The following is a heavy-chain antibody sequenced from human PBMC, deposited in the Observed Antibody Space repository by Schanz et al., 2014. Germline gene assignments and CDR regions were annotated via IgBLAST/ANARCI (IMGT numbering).Heavy chain of an antibody. V-gene: IGHV7-4-1*02. J-gene: IGHJ3*01. Sequence: QVQLVQSGSELKKPGASVKVSCKASGYTFSKYVLSWVRQAPGHGTEWMGWIDTNTGSATYAQGFTGRFVFSLDNSVSTAYLQISSLRAADTAVYYCVRSPGSRVVNDPFDLWGQGTMVTVSS. CDR2: IDTNTGSA. CDR1: GYTFSKYV. D-gene: IGHD1-26*01. CDR3: VRSPGSRVVNDPFDL.